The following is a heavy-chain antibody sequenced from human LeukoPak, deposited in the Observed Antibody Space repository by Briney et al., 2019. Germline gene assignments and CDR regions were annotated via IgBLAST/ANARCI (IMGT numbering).Heavy chain of an antibody. CDR3: ARDSSGWYGGYFDL. D-gene: IGHD6-19*01. CDR1: GFTFSSYY. CDR2: IMTDGSST. J-gene: IGHJ2*01. Sequence: PGGSLRLSCAASGFTFSSYYMHWVRQAPGKGLVWVSRIMTDGSSTTYADSVKGRFTISRDNAKNTLYLQMNSLRAEDTAVYYCARDSSGWYGGYFDLWGRGTLVTVSS. V-gene: IGHV3-74*01.